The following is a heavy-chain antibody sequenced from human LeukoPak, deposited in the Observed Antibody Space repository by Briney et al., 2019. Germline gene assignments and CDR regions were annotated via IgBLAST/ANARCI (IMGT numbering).Heavy chain of an antibody. J-gene: IGHJ4*02. Sequence: PGGSLRLSCPASGFTFSNFWMSWVRQVPGEGLEWVANIKQDGSEIHYVDSVKGRFTISRDNAQNSLYLHMHSLRAEDTAVYYCTRDRQGSGIYSTDYWGRGTLVTVSS. CDR2: IKQDGSEI. V-gene: IGHV3-7*01. CDR3: TRDRQGSGIYSTDY. CDR1: GFTFSNFW. D-gene: IGHD3-10*01.